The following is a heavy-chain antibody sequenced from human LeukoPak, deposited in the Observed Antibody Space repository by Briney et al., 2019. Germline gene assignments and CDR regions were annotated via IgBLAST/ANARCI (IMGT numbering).Heavy chain of an antibody. Sequence: SETLSLTCTVSGGSISSYYWSWIRQPPGKGLEWIGYIYYSGSTNYIPSLKSRVTISVDTSKNQFSLKLSSVTAADTAVYYCASVGGSYDYWGQGTLVTVSS. CDR3: ASVGGSYDY. CDR1: GGSISSYY. V-gene: IGHV4-59*01. D-gene: IGHD1-26*01. CDR2: IYYSGST. J-gene: IGHJ4*02.